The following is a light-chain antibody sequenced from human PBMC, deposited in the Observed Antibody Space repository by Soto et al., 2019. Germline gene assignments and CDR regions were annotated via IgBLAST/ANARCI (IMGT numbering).Light chain of an antibody. J-gene: IGLJ1*01. CDR3: SSYTSSSTDV. V-gene: IGLV2-14*01. Sequence: QSALTQPASVSGSPGQSITISCTGSSTDVGGYNYVSWYQQHPGKAPKVMIYEVSNRPSGVPNRFSGSKSGNTASLTISGLQAEDEADYYCSSYTSSSTDVFGTGTKVTVL. CDR2: EVS. CDR1: STDVGGYNY.